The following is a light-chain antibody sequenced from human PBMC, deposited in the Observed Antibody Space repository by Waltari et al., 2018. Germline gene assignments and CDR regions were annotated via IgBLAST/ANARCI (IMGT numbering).Light chain of an antibody. CDR3: QHRSNWPLS. V-gene: IGKV3-11*01. J-gene: IGKJ4*01. CDR2: DAS. CDR1: QSVRSY. Sequence: EIVLTQSPATLSLSPGERAPTTCRASQSVRSYLAWYQQKPGQAPRLLIYDASNRATGIPARFSGGGSGTDFTLTISGLEPEDFAVYYCQHRSNWPLSFGGGTKVEIK.